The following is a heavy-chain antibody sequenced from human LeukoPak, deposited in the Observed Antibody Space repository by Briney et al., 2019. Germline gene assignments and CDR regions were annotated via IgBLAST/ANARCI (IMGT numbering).Heavy chain of an antibody. CDR1: GFTFSIYG. V-gene: IGHV3-30*18. CDR3: AKTGYYYGSGRDYFDY. CDR2: ISYDGSNK. Sequence: GRSLRLSCAASGFTFSIYGMDWVRQAPGKGLERVAAISYDGSNKYYADSVKGRFTISRDNSKNTLYLQMNSLRAEDRAVYYCAKTGYYYGSGRDYFDYWGQGTLVTVSS. J-gene: IGHJ4*02. D-gene: IGHD3-10*01.